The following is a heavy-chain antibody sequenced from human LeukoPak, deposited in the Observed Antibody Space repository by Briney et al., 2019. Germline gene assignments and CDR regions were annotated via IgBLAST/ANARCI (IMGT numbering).Heavy chain of an antibody. CDR1: GFIFSDYG. J-gene: IGHJ6*02. D-gene: IGHD3-10*01. CDR3: AKDAFGV. Sequence: AGSLRLSCAASGFIFSDYGMHWVRQAPGKGLEWVAVISYDGSNKYYADSVKGRFTISRDNSKNTLYLQMNSLRAEDTAVYYCAKDAFGVWGQGTTVTVSS. V-gene: IGHV3-30*18. CDR2: ISYDGSNK.